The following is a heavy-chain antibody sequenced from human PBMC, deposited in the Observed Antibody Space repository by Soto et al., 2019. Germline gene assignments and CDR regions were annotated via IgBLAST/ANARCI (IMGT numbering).Heavy chain of an antibody. D-gene: IGHD2-2*01. J-gene: IGHJ4*02. Sequence: EVQLLESGGGLVQPGGSLRISCIGSGFTFSGNAMSWVRQAPGKGLEWVSAISGSGGTTYYADSVKGRFAVSRDNSSNTLYLKMNSLRAEDTAVYYCAKQRAAFISGCDTTYFDYWGQGTLVTVSS. CDR1: GFTFSGNA. V-gene: IGHV3-23*01. CDR3: AKQRAAFISGCDTTYFDY. CDR2: ISGSGGTT.